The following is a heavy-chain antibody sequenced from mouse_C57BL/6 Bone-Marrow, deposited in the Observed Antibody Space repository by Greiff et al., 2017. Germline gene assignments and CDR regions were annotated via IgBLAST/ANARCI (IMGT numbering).Heavy chain of an antibody. J-gene: IGHJ4*01. Sequence: QVQLKESGPGLVAPSQSLSITCTVSGFSLTSSGVHWFRQPPGKGLEWLGVIWAGGTTNYNSALMSRLSINKDNSKSQVFLKMNSLQTDDTAMYYCASDPSTLITRSAMDYWGQGTSVTVSS. D-gene: IGHD2-4*01. CDR1: GFSLTSSG. CDR3: ASDPSTLITRSAMDY. CDR2: IWAGGTT. V-gene: IGHV2-9*02.